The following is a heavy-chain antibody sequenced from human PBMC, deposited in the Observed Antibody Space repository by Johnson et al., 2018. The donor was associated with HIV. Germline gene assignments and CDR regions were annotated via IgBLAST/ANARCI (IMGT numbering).Heavy chain of an antibody. V-gene: IGHV3-30*04. Sequence: QMQLVESGGGVVQPGRSLRLSCAASGFTFSSYAMHWVRQAPGKGLEWVAVISYDGSNKYYADSVKGRFTISRDNAKNSLYLQMNSLRAEDTALYYCASQRWKQGDAFDIWGQGTMVTVSS. D-gene: IGHD4-23*01. J-gene: IGHJ3*02. CDR1: GFTFSSYA. CDR2: ISYDGSNK. CDR3: ASQRWKQGDAFDI.